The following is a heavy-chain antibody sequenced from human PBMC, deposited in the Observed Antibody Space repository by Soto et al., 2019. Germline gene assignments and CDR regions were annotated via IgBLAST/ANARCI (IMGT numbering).Heavy chain of an antibody. J-gene: IGHJ4*02. Sequence: PSETLSLTCTVSGDSISSGDYYWSWIRQPPGKGLEWIGYIYYSGSTYYNPSLKSRVTISVDTSKNQFSLKLSSVTAADTAVYYCARVNVADNEYYFDYWGQGTLVTVSS. CDR1: GDSISSGDYY. D-gene: IGHD1-1*01. CDR2: IYYSGST. V-gene: IGHV4-30-4*01. CDR3: ARVNVADNEYYFDY.